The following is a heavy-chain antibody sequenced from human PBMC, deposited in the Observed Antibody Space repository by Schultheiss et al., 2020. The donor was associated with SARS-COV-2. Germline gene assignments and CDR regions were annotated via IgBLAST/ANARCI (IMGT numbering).Heavy chain of an antibody. D-gene: IGHD2-15*01. V-gene: IGHV3-33*01. CDR2: IWYDGSNK. CDR3: ASRCSGGSCYGGDFGY. J-gene: IGHJ4*02. Sequence: GGSLRLSCAASGFTFSSYGMHWVRQAPGKGLEWVAVIWYDGSNKYYADSVKGRFTISRDNSKNTLYLQMNSLRAEDTAVYYCASRCSGGSCYGGDFGYWGQGTLVTVSS. CDR1: GFTFSSYG.